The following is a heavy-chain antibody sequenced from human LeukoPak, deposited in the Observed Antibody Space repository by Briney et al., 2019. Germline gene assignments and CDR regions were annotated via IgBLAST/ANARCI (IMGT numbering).Heavy chain of an antibody. CDR2: IYYSGST. J-gene: IGHJ4*02. D-gene: IGHD6-13*01. CDR3: ARNQGGPGYSSSWDFDH. Sequence: SETLSLTCTVSGGSISSYYWSWIRQPPGKGLEWIGYIYYSGSTNYNPSLKSRVTISVDTSRNQFSLKLSSVTAADTAVYYCARNQGGPGYSSSWDFDHWGQGTLVTVSS. CDR1: GGSISSYY. V-gene: IGHV4-59*08.